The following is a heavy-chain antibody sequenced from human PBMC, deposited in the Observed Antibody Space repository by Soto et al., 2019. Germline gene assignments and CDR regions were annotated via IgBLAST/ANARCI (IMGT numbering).Heavy chain of an antibody. J-gene: IGHJ4*02. V-gene: IGHV3-66*01. CDR1: GFTVSNNY. D-gene: IGHD1-26*01. CDR2: IYSDGRP. CDR3: ARDPFQPVGY. Sequence: GGSLRLSCVTSGFTVSNNYMSWFRQAPGKGLEWVSVIYSDGRPYYADSAKDRFTISRDNSKNTLYLQMNSLRAEDTAVYYCARDPFQPVGYWGQGTLVTVSS.